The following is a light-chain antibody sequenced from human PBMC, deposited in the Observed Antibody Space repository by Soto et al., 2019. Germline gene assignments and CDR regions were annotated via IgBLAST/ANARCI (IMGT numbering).Light chain of an antibody. Sequence: EIVLTQSPGTLSVSPGDRVTLSCRASQSVDINLTWYQQRAGQAPRLLIYGASTKSTDMPGRLSGRGSGTEFTLHMNNQQSDEFAVYYCQQYRNWPRTFGQGTKVEIK. J-gene: IGKJ1*01. V-gene: IGKV3-15*01. CDR3: QQYRNWPRT. CDR2: GAS. CDR1: QSVDIN.